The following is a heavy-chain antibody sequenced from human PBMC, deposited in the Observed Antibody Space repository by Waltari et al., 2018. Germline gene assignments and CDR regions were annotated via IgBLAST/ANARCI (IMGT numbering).Heavy chain of an antibody. V-gene: IGHV1-58*02. Sequence: QMQLVQSGPEVKKPGTSVKVSCKASGFTFTSSAMQWVRQARGQRLEWIGRIVVGSGNTNNAQKFQERVTITRDMSTSTAYMELSSLRSEDTAVYYCAAQGSHSSGWYRAYYYYGMDVWGQGTTVTVSS. CDR2: IVVGSGNT. CDR1: GFTFTSSA. J-gene: IGHJ6*02. CDR3: AAQGSHSSGWYRAYYYYGMDV. D-gene: IGHD6-19*01.